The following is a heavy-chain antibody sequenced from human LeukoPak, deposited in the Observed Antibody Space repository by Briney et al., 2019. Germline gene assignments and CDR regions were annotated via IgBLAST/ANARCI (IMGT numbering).Heavy chain of an antibody. V-gene: IGHV3-72*01. D-gene: IGHD2-15*01. Sequence: PGWSLRLSCAASGFTVSSYSMNWVRQAPGNWLEWVGRNTNKADSQTTYYAESVNGRFTISRDDSKNLLSLQMKSLKAEDTAVYYCTRHYFSDWGQGTLVTVSS. CDR3: TRHYFSD. J-gene: IGHJ4*02. CDR1: GFTVSSYS. CDR2: NTNKADSQTT.